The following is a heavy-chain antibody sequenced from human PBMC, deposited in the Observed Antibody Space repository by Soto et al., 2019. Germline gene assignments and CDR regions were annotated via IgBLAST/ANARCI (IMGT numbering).Heavy chain of an antibody. V-gene: IGHV3-48*03. CDR3: ARDATLSYDSSGYYPPHDY. CDR2: ISSSGSTI. D-gene: IGHD3-22*01. Sequence: LRLSCAASGFTFSSYEMNWVRQAPGKGLEWVSYISSSGSTIYYADSVKGRFTISRDNAKNSLYLQMNSLRAEDTAVYYCARDATLSYDSSGYYPPHDYWGQGTLVTVSS. J-gene: IGHJ4*02. CDR1: GFTFSSYE.